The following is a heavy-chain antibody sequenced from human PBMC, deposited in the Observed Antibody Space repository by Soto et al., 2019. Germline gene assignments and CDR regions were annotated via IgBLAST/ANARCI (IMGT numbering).Heavy chain of an antibody. D-gene: IGHD2-15*01. CDR3: ARDDVLCDGGRCYGVPLDV. V-gene: IGHV3-66*01. CDR1: GFTVSSKY. Sequence: EVQLVESGGGLVQPGGSLRLSCAASGFTVSSKYMSWVRQAPGKGLEWVSLIQSGGPTYYADSVKGRFTISRDTSENTVHLQMDSLRADDTAVYYCARDDVLCDGGRCYGVPLDVCGKGTTVTVSS. J-gene: IGHJ6*04. CDR2: IQSGGPT.